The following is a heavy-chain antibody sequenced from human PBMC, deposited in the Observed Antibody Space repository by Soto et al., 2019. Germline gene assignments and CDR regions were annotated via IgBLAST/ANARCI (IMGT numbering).Heavy chain of an antibody. V-gene: IGHV4-59*01. J-gene: IGHJ5*02. CDR2: IYYSGST. CDR3: ARGEVGELSLNWFDP. D-gene: IGHD3-16*02. CDR1: GGSISSYY. Sequence: ETLSLTCTVSGGSISSYYWSWIRQPPGKGLEWIGYIYYSGSTNYNPSLKSRVTISVDTSKNQFSLKLSSVTAADTAVYYCARGEVGELSLNWFDPWGHGTLVTVSS.